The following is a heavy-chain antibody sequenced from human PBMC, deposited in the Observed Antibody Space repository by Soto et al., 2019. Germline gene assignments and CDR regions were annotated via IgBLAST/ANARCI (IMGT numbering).Heavy chain of an antibody. CDR3: ARDRVAGIWGDAFDI. CDR2: INPYNANT. D-gene: IGHD3-16*01. Sequence: ASVKVSCKTSGYTFTNHGINWVRQAPGQGLEWMGWINPYNANTNYAQKLQGRVTMTTDTSTSTAYMDLRSLTSDDTAVYYCARDRVAGIWGDAFDIWGKGKMGTVSS. CDR1: GYTFTNHG. J-gene: IGHJ3*02. V-gene: IGHV1-18*04.